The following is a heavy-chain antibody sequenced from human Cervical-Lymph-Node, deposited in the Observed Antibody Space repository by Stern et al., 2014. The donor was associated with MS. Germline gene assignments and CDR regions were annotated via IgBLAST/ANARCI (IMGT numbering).Heavy chain of an antibody. CDR2: TSAYNGNT. J-gene: IGHJ4*02. V-gene: IGHV1-18*04. CDR1: GYTFTSYG. D-gene: IGHD1-26*01. Sequence: QVQLGQSGAEVKKPGASVKVSCKASGYTFTSYGISWVRQATGQGLEWIGWTSAYNGNTNYAQKLPGRVTMTTDTSTSTAYMELRSLRSDDTAVYYCARKRYSGSASDYWGQGTLVTVSS. CDR3: ARKRYSGSASDY.